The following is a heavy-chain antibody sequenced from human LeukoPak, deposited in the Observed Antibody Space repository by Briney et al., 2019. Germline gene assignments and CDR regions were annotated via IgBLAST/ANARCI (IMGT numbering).Heavy chain of an antibody. CDR2: IYYSGST. J-gene: IGHJ4*02. CDR1: GGSISSSSYY. V-gene: IGHV4-39*07. Sequence: SETLSLTCTVSGGSISSSSYYWGWIRQPPGKGLEWIGSIYYSGSTYYNPSLKSRITISVDTSKNQFSLKLSSVPAADTAVYYCAVGHYYHSSGYLFDSWGQGTLVTVSS. D-gene: IGHD3-22*01. CDR3: AVGHYYHSSGYLFDS.